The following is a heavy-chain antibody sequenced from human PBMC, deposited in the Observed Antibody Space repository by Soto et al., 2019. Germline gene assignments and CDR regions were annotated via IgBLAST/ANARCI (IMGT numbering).Heavy chain of an antibody. CDR2: ISAYNGNT. Sequence: ASVKVSCKASGYTFTIYGISWVLQAPGQGLEWMGWISAYNGNTNYSQKLQGRVTMTTDTSTSTAYMELSSLRSEDTAVYFCARGSSDWLPYFDYWGQGSLVTVSS. D-gene: IGHD3-9*01. CDR1: GYTFTIYG. J-gene: IGHJ4*02. CDR3: ARGSSDWLPYFDY. V-gene: IGHV1-18*01.